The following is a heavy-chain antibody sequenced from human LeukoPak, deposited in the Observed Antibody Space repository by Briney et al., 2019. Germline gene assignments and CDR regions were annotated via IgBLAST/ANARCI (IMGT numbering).Heavy chain of an antibody. D-gene: IGHD2-15*01. CDR3: ARRFCSGGSCFSAYYSYYDIDV. J-gene: IGHJ6*02. CDR1: GFTFSSYA. CDR2: ISYDGSNK. Sequence: GGSLRLSCAASGFTFSSYAMHRVRQAPDKGLEWVALISYDGSNKYCADSVKGRFTISRDNSKNTLYLQMNSLRAEDTAVYYCARRFCSGGSCFSAYYSYYDIDVWGQGTTVTVSS. V-gene: IGHV3-30-3*01.